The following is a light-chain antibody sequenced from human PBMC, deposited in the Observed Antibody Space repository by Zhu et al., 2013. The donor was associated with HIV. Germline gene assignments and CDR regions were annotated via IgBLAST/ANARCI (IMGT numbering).Light chain of an antibody. Sequence: QSALTQPASVSGSPGQSIAISCTGTTSDIGGYTYVSWYQQHPGNAPKLIIYEVSNRPSGVSVIASLAPSRANMVSLTISGLQAEDEAHYYCSSYTSNSGLYVFGSGTKVTVL. CDR3: SSYTSNSGLYV. CDR2: EVS. CDR1: TSDIGGYTY. V-gene: IGLV2-14*01. J-gene: IGLJ1*01.